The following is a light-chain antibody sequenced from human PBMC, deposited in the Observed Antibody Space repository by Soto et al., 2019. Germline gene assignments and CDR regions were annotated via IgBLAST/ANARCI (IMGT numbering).Light chain of an antibody. CDR1: ALPKQY. CDR3: QSADSSGTYYV. CDR2: KDS. J-gene: IGLJ1*01. Sequence: YELTQPPSVSVSPGQTARITCSGDALPKQYAYWYQQKPGQAPVLVIYKDSERPSGIPERFSGSSSGTTVTLTISGVQAEDEADYYCQSADSSGTYYVFGTGTQLTVL. V-gene: IGLV3-25*02.